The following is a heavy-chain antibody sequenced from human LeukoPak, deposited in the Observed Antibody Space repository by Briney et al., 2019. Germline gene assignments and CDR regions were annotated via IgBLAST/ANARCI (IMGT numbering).Heavy chain of an antibody. D-gene: IGHD1-7*01. Sequence: VASVTVSCKVSGYTLTELSMHWVRQAPGKGLEWMGGFDPEDGETIYAQKFQGRVTMTEDTSTDTAYMELSSLRSEDTAVYYCATDGMSGTTNAFDIWGQGTMVTVSS. CDR1: GYTLTELS. J-gene: IGHJ3*02. CDR2: FDPEDGET. V-gene: IGHV1-24*01. CDR3: ATDGMSGTTNAFDI.